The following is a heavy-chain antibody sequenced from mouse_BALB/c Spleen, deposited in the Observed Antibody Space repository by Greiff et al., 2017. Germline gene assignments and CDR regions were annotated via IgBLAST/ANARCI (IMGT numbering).Heavy chain of an antibody. CDR3: TVVATDYAMDY. CDR1: GYTFTSYW. Sequence: VQLQQSGTVLARPGASVKMSCKASGYTFTSYWMHWVKQRPGQGLEWIGAIYPGNSDTSYNQKFKGKAKLTAVTSTSTAYMELSSLTNEDSAVYYCTVVATDYAMDYWGQGTSVTVSS. J-gene: IGHJ4*01. V-gene: IGHV1-5*01. D-gene: IGHD1-1*01. CDR2: IYPGNSDT.